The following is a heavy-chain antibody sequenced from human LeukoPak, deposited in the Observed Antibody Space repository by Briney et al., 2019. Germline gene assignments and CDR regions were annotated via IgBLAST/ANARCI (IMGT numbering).Heavy chain of an antibody. CDR3: ARDLYSGYDSAAF. CDR2: ISPYNGNT. J-gene: IGHJ4*02. D-gene: IGHD5-12*01. CDR1: AYTFSNFG. Sequence: GASVKVSCKASAYTFSNFGISWVRQAPGQGLEWMGWISPYNGNTDYAQKFQGRLTMTTDTSTSTAYMELRSLTSDDTAVYYCARDLYSGYDSAAFWGRGTLVTVSS. V-gene: IGHV1-18*04.